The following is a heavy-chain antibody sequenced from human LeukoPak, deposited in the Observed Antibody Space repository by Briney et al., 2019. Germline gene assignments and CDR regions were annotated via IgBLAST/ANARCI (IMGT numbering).Heavy chain of an antibody. D-gene: IGHD7-27*01. Sequence: SETLSLTCTVSGGSISSYYWSWIRQPPGKGLEWIGYIYYSGSTNYNPSLKSRVTISVDTPKNQFSLKLSSVTAADTAVYYCARDGESGDYFDYWGQGTLVTVSS. V-gene: IGHV4-59*01. CDR3: ARDGESGDYFDY. CDR1: GGSISSYY. CDR2: IYYSGST. J-gene: IGHJ4*02.